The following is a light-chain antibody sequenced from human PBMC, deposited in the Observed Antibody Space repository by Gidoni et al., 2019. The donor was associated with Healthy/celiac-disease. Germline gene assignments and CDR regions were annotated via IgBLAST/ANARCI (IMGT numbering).Light chain of an antibody. Sequence: QSALTQPRSVSGSPGQTVTISCTGSSNDVGAYNSVSWYQQLPGKAPKVIIFDVNRRPSGVPDRFSGSKSGNTASLTISGLQADDEADYYCCSYAGNSVIFGVGTKVTVL. J-gene: IGLJ2*01. CDR1: SNDVGAYNS. V-gene: IGLV2-11*01. CDR2: DVN. CDR3: CSYAGNSVI.